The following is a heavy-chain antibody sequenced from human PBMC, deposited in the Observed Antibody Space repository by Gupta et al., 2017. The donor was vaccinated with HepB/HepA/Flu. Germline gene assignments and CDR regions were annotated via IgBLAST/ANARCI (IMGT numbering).Heavy chain of an antibody. D-gene: IGHD4-17*01. J-gene: IGHJ6*03. V-gene: IGHV3-21*01. CDR3: ARDRHDYGDYLSAIFDYYYYMDV. CDR1: GFTFRSSS. CDR2: ISSSSSYI. Sequence: EVQLVESGGGLVKPGGSLRLSCAASGFTFRSSSMNWVRQAPGKGLEWVSSISSSSSYIYYADSVKGRFTISRDNAKNSLYLQMNSLRAEDTAVYYCARDRHDYGDYLSAIFDYYYYMDVWGKGTTVTVSS.